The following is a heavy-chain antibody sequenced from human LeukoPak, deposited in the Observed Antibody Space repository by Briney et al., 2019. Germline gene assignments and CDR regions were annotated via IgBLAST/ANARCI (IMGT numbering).Heavy chain of an antibody. D-gene: IGHD6-6*01. CDR2: IYYSGST. V-gene: IGHV4-59*11. CDR1: GGSISSHY. J-gene: IGHJ6*03. Sequence: PSETLSLTCTVSGGSISSHYWSWIRQPPGKGLEWIGYIYYSGSTNYNPSLKSRVTISVDTSKNQFSLKLSSVTAADTAVYYCARGSLEGGSSSGVGYYYYMDVWGKGTTVTVSS. CDR3: ARGSLEGGSSSGVGYYYYMDV.